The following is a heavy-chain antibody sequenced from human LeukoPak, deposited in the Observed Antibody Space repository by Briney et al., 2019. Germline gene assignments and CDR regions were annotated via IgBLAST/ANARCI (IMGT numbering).Heavy chain of an antibody. CDR1: GFTFSSYE. CDR3: AREDEAVAGTGYNWFDP. Sequence: GGSLRLSCAAAGFTFSSYEMNWVLQAPGKGLEWVSYISSSGSTIYYADSVKGRFTISRDNAKNSLYLQMNSLRAEDTAVYYCAREDEAVAGTGYNWFDPWGQGTLVTVSS. D-gene: IGHD6-19*01. J-gene: IGHJ5*02. CDR2: ISSSGSTI. V-gene: IGHV3-48*03.